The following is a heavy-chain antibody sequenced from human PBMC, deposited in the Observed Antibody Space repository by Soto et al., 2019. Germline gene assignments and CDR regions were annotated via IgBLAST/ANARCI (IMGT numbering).Heavy chain of an antibody. CDR2: TYYRSKWYN. D-gene: IGHD6-13*01. V-gene: IGHV6-1*01. CDR1: GDSVSSNSAA. J-gene: IGHJ6*02. Sequence: SQTLSLTCAISGDSVSSNSAAWNWIRQSPPRGLEWLGRTYYRSKWYNDYAVSVKSRITINPDTSKNQLSLQLNSVTPEDTAVYYCARGIAAAGTFRYYYYYGMDVWGQGTTVTVSS. CDR3: ARGIAAAGTFRYYYYYGMDV.